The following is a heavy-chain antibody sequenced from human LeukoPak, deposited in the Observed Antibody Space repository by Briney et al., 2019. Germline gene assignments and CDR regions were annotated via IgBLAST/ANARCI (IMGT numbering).Heavy chain of an antibody. CDR1: GGTFSSYA. CDR3: ASIGNPLYSSSYAGYYYYMDV. V-gene: IGHV1-69*06. Sequence: GASVKVSCKASGGTFSSYAISWVRQAPGQGLEWMGGIIPIFGTANYAQKFQGRVTITADKSTSTAYMELGSLRSEDTAVYYCASIGNPLYSSSYAGYYYYMDVWGKGTTVTVSS. CDR2: IIPIFGTA. J-gene: IGHJ6*03. D-gene: IGHD6-13*01.